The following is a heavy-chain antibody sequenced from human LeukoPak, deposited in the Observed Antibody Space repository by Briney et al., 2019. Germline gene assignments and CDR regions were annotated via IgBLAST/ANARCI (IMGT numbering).Heavy chain of an antibody. J-gene: IGHJ3*01. CDR2: ISGSGGST. Sequence: PGGSLRLSCIASGFTFSDCAMSWVRQAPGKGPEWVSGISGSGGSTYYADSVKGRFTISRDNANNALYLQMSSLRAEDTATYYCAKARGASLSAFDVWGQGRMVTVSS. D-gene: IGHD3-10*01. CDR3: AKARGASLSAFDV. CDR1: GFTFSDCA. V-gene: IGHV3-23*01.